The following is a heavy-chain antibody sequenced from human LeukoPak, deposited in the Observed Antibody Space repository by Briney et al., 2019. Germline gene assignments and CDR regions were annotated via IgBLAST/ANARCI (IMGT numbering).Heavy chain of an antibody. CDR1: GGSISSGDYC. D-gene: IGHD3-16*01. J-gene: IGHJ4*02. Sequence: SETLSLTCTVSGGSISSGDYCWSWIRQPPGKGLEWIGYIYYSGSTYYNPSLKSRVTISVDTSKNQFSLKLSSVTAADTAVYYCARAGSDLVWAYYFDYWGQGTLVTVSS. CDR2: IYYSGST. V-gene: IGHV4-30-4*01. CDR3: ARAGSDLVWAYYFDY.